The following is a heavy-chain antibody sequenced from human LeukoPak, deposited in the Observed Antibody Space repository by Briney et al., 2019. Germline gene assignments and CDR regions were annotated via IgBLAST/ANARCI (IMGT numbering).Heavy chain of an antibody. CDR2: INRSGST. J-gene: IGHJ4*02. Sequence: SETLSLTCAVYGGSFSGYYWSWIRQPPGKGLEWIGEINRSGSTNYNPSLKSRVTISVDTSKNQFSLKLSSVTAADTAVYYCARGFGYSYPHLSYFDYWGQGTLVTVSS. CDR1: GGSFSGYY. CDR3: ARGFGYSYPHLSYFDY. V-gene: IGHV4-34*01. D-gene: IGHD5-18*01.